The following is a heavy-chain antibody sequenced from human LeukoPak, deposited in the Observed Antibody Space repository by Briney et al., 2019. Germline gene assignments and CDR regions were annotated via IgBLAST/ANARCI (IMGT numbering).Heavy chain of an antibody. CDR3: VKGENSNYGEQHDDAFDI. CDR2: ISSNGGST. CDR1: GVTFSSYA. D-gene: IGHD4-17*01. Sequence: GGSLRLSCSASGVTFSSYAMHWVRQAPGKGLEYVSAISSNGGSTYYADSVKGRFTISRDNSKNTLYLQMSSLRAEDTAVYYCVKGENSNYGEQHDDAFDICGQGTMVIVSS. V-gene: IGHV3-64D*09. J-gene: IGHJ3*02.